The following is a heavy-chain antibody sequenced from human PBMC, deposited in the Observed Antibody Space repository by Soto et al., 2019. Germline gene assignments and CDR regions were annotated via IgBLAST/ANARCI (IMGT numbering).Heavy chain of an antibody. J-gene: IGHJ6*02. CDR1: GFTFSSYS. D-gene: IGHD3-22*01. CDR3: ARGMYFYDSSGYYGDHYYYYYGMDV. Sequence: EVQLVESGEGLFEPGGSLRLSCAASGFTFSSYSMNWVRQAPGKGLAWVSSISSSSSNIYYAVSVKGRFTISRDNAKNYLYLQMNSLRAEDTAVYYCARGMYFYDSSGYYGDHYYYYYGMDVWGQGTTVTVSS. V-gene: IGHV3-21*03. CDR2: ISSSSSNI.